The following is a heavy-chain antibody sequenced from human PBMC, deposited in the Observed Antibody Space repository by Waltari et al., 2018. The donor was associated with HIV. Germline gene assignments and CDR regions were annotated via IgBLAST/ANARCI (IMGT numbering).Heavy chain of an antibody. V-gene: IGHV3-74*01. CDR2: INSDGSST. J-gene: IGHJ5*02. CDR3: ARAYYDSGSNWFDP. CDR1: TFTFTSYW. Sequence: QLVESGGGLVQPGGSLRLSCAASTFTFTSYWMHWVRQAPGKGLVCVSRINSDGSSTSYADSVKGRFTISRDNAKNTLYLQMNSLKVVDTAVYYCARAYYDSGSNWFDPWGQGTLVTVSS. D-gene: IGHD3-10*01.